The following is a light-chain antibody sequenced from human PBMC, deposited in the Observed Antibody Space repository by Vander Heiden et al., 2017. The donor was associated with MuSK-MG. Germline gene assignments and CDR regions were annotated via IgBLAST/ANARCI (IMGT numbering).Light chain of an antibody. CDR3: GTDATNRV. J-gene: IGLJ2*01. V-gene: IGLV2-14*01. CDR1: SSDVGQYDY. Sequence: QSALTQPASVSGSPGQPITIPCIGSSSDVGQYDYVSWYQQHPGKAPKLIIYEVTSRPSGVSTRFSGSKSGNTASLTISGLQAEDEADYYCGTDATNRVFGGGTKVTVL. CDR2: EVT.